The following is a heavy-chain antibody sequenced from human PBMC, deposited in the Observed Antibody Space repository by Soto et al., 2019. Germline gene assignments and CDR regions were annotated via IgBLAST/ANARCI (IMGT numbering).Heavy chain of an antibody. CDR2: IDCDDYK. J-gene: IGHJ4*02. CDR1: GFSLSNARMR. V-gene: IGHV2-70*04. CDR3: VRMGGNYRWIDF. Sequence: SGPTLVNPTQTLALTCTFSGFSLSNARMRVSWIRQPPGKALEWLARIDCDDYKFYNTSLKNRLSISKETSKNQVVLTMTNMDPVDTATYYCVRMGGNYRWIDFWGQGTLVNVSS. D-gene: IGHD3-10*01.